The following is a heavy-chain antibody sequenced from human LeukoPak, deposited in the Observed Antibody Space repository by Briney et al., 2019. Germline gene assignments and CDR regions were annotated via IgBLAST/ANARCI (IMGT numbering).Heavy chain of an antibody. V-gene: IGHV3-66*01. CDR2: IYSGGST. CDR3: ARIITMVRGVPGDY. Sequence: HPGGSLRLSCAASGFTVSSNYMSRVRQAPGKGLEWVSVIYSGGSTYYADSVKGRFTISRDNSKNTLYLQMNSLRAEDTAVYYCARIITMVRGVPGDYWGQGTLVTVSS. D-gene: IGHD3-10*01. J-gene: IGHJ4*02. CDR1: GFTVSSNY.